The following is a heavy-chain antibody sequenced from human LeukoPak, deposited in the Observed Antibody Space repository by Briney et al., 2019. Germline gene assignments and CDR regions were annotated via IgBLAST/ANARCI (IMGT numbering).Heavy chain of an antibody. CDR2: IYPGDSDT. CDR1: GYSFTSYW. V-gene: IGHV5-51*01. D-gene: IGHD3-22*01. J-gene: IGHJ6*03. Sequence: GESLKISCKGSGYSFTSYWIGGVRQMPGKGLEWMGIIYPGDSDTRYSPSFQGQVTISADKSISTAYLQWSSLKASDSAMYYCARAGDSSGYYPYYYYYYMDVWGKGTTVTVSS. CDR3: ARAGDSSGYYPYYYYYYMDV.